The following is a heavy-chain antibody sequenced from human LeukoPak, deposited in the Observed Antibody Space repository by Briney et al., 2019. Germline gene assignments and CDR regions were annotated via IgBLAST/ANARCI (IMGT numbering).Heavy chain of an antibody. D-gene: IGHD2-2*01. CDR2: ISSSGSTI. CDR1: GFTFSDYY. Sequence: EGSLRLSCAASGFTFSDYYMSWIRQAPGKGLEWVSYISSSGSTIYYADSVKGRFTISRDNAKNSLYLQMNSLRAEDTAVYYCARDYHGYCSSTSCYAYYYGMDVWGQGTTVTVSS. CDR3: ARDYHGYCSSTSCYAYYYGMDV. J-gene: IGHJ6*02. V-gene: IGHV3-11*01.